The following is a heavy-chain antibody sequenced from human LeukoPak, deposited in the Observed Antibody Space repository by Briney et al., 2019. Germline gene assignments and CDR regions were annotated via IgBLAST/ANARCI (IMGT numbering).Heavy chain of an antibody. CDR1: GGSISSGDYY. CDR2: IYYSGST. J-gene: IGHJ3*02. D-gene: IGHD3-10*01. V-gene: IGHV4-30-4*01. CDR3: ARPLMVRGVIDAFDI. Sequence: SETLSLTCTVSGGSISSGDYYWSWIRQPPGKGLEWIGYIYYSGSTYYNPSLKSRVTISVDTSKNQFSLKLSSVTAADTAVYYCARPLMVRGVIDAFDIWGQGTMVTVSS.